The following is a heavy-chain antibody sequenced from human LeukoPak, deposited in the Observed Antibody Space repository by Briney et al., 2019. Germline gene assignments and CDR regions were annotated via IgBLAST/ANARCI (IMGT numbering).Heavy chain of an antibody. J-gene: IGHJ6*02. CDR2: IYYSGST. Sequence: SSETLSLTCTVSGGSISSYYWSWIRPPPGKGLEWIGYIYYSGSTNYNPSLKSRVTISVDTSKNQFSLKLSSVTAADTAVYYCARGPIVVVPALDYYYGMDVWGQGTTVTVSS. CDR1: GGSISSYY. V-gene: IGHV4-59*01. CDR3: ARGPIVVVPALDYYYGMDV. D-gene: IGHD2-2*01.